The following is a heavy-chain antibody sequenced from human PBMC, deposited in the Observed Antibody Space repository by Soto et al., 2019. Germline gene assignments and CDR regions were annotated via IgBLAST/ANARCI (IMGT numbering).Heavy chain of an antibody. Sequence: QITLKESGPTLVKATQTLTLTCTLSGFSLTTNGVGVGWLRQPPGKAPEWLALIFWDDDKRYSPSLNTRLTITKDTSKNQVVLTVTNVDPMDTATYFCAHRGVVAMFNYWGQGTLVTVSS. CDR2: IFWDDDK. CDR1: GFSLTTNGVG. J-gene: IGHJ4*02. V-gene: IGHV2-5*02. CDR3: AHRGVVAMFNY. D-gene: IGHD2-15*01.